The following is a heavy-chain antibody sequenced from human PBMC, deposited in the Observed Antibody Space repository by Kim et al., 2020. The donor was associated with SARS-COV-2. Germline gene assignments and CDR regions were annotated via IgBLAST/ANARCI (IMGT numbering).Heavy chain of an antibody. V-gene: IGHV4-59*01. CDR3: ARVEANYYDSSGYYYY. J-gene: IGHJ4*02. Sequence: SLKSRVTISVDTSKNQFSLKLSSVTAADTAVYYCARVEANYYDSSGYYYYWGQGTLVTVSS. D-gene: IGHD3-22*01.